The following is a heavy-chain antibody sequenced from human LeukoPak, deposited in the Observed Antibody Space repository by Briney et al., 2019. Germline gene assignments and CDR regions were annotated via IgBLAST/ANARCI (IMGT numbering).Heavy chain of an antibody. V-gene: IGHV3-23*01. J-gene: IGHJ4*02. Sequence: GGSLRLSCTASGFAFNKYGMSWVRQAPGKGLEWVSLISVSGSNTYSADSVKGRFTISRDNSKNTLYLQMNSLRAEDTAVYYCAKLLGRRFLEWFFDYWGQGTLVTVSS. CDR3: AKLLGRRFLEWFFDY. D-gene: IGHD3-3*01. CDR1: GFAFNKYG. CDR2: ISVSGSNT.